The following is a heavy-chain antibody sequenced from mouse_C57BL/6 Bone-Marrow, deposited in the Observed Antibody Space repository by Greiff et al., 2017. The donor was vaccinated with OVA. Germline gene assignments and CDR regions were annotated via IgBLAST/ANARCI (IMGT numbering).Heavy chain of an antibody. CDR1: GFSLTSYG. Sequence: VQLKESGPGLVQPSQSLSITCTVSGFSLTSYGVHWVRQSPGKGLEWLGVIWSGGSTDYNAAFISRLSISKDNSKSQVFFKMNSLQADDTAIYYCARGVGKRSFAYWGQGTLVTVSA. V-gene: IGHV2-2*01. J-gene: IGHJ3*01. CDR2: IWSGGST. CDR3: ARGVGKRSFAY.